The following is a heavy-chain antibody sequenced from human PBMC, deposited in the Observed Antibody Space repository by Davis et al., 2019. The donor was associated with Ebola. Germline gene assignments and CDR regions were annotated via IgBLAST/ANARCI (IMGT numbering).Heavy chain of an antibody. V-gene: IGHV1-8*02. CDR2: MNPNSGNT. CDR1: GYTFTSYG. J-gene: IGHJ6*02. Sequence: AASVKVSCKASGYTFTSYGISWVRQAPGQGLEWMGWMNPNSGNTGYAQKFQGRVTMTRNTSISTAYMELSSLRSEDTAVYYCARVCGSCYLWVWDYGMDVWGQGTTVTVSS. CDR3: ARVCGSCYLWVWDYGMDV. D-gene: IGHD2-15*01.